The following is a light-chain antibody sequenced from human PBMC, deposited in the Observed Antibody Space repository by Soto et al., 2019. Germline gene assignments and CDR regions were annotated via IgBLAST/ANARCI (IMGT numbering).Light chain of an antibody. CDR3: AAWDDSLNGPV. J-gene: IGLJ2*01. V-gene: IGLV1-36*01. CDR1: SSNIGNNA. Sequence: QSVLTQPPSVSEAPRQRVTISCSGSSSNIGNNAVNWYQQLPGTAPKVLIYYDDLLPSGVSDRFSGSKSGTSASLAISGLQSEDEADYYCAAWDDSLNGPVFGGGTQLTVL. CDR2: YDD.